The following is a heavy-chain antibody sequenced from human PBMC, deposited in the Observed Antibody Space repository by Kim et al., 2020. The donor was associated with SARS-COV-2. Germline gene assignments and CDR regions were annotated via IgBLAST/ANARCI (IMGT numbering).Heavy chain of an antibody. CDR3: ARIIAVAGTGAFDI. CDR2: TYYRSKWYN. Sequence: SQTLSLTCAISGDSVSSNSAAWNWIRQSPTGGLEWLGRTYYRSKWYNDYAVSVKSRITINPDTSKNQFSLQLNSVTPEDTAVCYCARIIAVAGTGAFDIWGQGTMVTVSS. V-gene: IGHV6-1*01. J-gene: IGHJ3*02. D-gene: IGHD6-19*01. CDR1: GDSVSSNSAA.